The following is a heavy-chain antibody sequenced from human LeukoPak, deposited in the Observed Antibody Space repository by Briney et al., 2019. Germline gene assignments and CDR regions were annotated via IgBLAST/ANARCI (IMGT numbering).Heavy chain of an antibody. Sequence: GGSLRLSCVASGFTFSTDNMNWVRQAPGKGLDCVAFIDAGGNYIQYADSVKGRFIISRDNAQNSLFLEVNRLRVEDTAVYYCARDKGLAIRAYDIWGQGTMVTVSS. CDR2: IDAGGNYI. V-gene: IGHV3-21*06. CDR1: GFTFSTDN. CDR3: ARDKGLAIRAYDI. J-gene: IGHJ3*02. D-gene: IGHD3-9*01.